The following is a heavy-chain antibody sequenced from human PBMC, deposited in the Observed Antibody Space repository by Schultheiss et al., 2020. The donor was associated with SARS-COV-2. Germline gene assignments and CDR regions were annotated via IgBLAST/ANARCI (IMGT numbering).Heavy chain of an antibody. CDR3: ARRGGVVVPAARGNYYYYYYMDV. Sequence: GGSLRLSCAASGFIFSDHYMDWVRQAPGKGLEWVSGISGTGGTTDYADFVRGRFTISRDNSKNTLYLQMNSLRAEDTAVYYCARRGGVVVPAARGNYYYYYYMDVWGKGTTVTVSS. J-gene: IGHJ6*03. D-gene: IGHD2-2*01. V-gene: IGHV3-23*01. CDR1: GFIFSDHY. CDR2: ISGTGGTT.